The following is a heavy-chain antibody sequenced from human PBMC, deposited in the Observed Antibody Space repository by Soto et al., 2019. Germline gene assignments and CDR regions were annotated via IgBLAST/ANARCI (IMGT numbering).Heavy chain of an antibody. CDR2: ISYDGSNK. J-gene: IGHJ5*02. CDR1: GFTFSSYG. Sequence: QVQLVESEGGVVQPGRSLRLSCAASGFTFSSYGMHWVRQAPGKGLEWVAVISYDGSNKYYADSVKGRFTISRDNSKNTLYLQMNSLRAEDTAVYYCAKKSAAGSWFDPWGQGTLVTVSS. V-gene: IGHV3-30*18. CDR3: AKKSAAGSWFDP. D-gene: IGHD6-13*01.